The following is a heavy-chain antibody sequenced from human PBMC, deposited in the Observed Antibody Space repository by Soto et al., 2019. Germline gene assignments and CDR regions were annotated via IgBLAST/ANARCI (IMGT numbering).Heavy chain of an antibody. D-gene: IGHD1-26*01. CDR3: ATRGIVGPIY. J-gene: IGHJ4*02. CDR2: VYHNGNT. CDR1: DGSINNGDW. V-gene: IGHV4-4*02. Sequence: QVQLQESGTGLVEPSGTLSLTCNVYDGSINNGDWCSWVRQPPGKGLDWIGEVYHNGNTNYNASLKSRVPVSVDKSRNQFSLRLTSVTPADTSVYYCATRGIVGPIYWGQGTLVTVSS.